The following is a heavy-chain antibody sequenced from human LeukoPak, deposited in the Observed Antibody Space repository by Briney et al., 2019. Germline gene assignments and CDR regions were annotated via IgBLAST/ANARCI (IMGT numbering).Heavy chain of an antibody. D-gene: IGHD1-26*01. CDR3: ARRAAAWELLDY. CDR1: GYRFTGYW. J-gene: IGHJ4*02. CDR2: IYPGDSDT. Sequence: GESLKISCMASGYRFTGYWIGWVGQMPGRGLEWMGIIYPGDSDTRYSPSFQGQVTVSADKSISTAYLQWSSLRASDTATYYCARRAAAWELLDYWGQGTLVTVSS. V-gene: IGHV5-51*01.